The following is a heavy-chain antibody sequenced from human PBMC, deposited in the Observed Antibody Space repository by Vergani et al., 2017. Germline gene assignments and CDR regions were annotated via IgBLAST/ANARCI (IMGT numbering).Heavy chain of an antibody. J-gene: IGHJ1*01. CDR1: GFTSSYYG. D-gene: IGHD1-1*01. V-gene: IGHV3-30*03. Sequence: VQLLESGGDLVQPGGSLRLSCAASGFTSSYYGMHWVRQAPGKGLEWVAVISYDGTQKYYADSVKGRFTISRDNSKSTLYLQMNSLRTEDTAVYYCATKSXGTPGCQIGYFREWGQGTLVTVSS. CDR3: ATKSXGTPGCQIGYFRE. CDR2: ISYDGTQK.